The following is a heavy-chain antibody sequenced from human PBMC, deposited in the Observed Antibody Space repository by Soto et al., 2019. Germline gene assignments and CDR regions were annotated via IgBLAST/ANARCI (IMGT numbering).Heavy chain of an antibody. CDR2: ISYDGSNK. CDR1: GFTFSSYA. CDR3: AAERAMRT. V-gene: IGHV3-30-3*01. Sequence: GGSLRLSCAASGFTFSSYAMHWVRQAPGKGLEWVAVISYDGSNKYYADSVKGRFTISRDNSKNTLYLQMNSLRAEDTAVYYCAAERAMRTWGQGTQVTVSS. J-gene: IGHJ5*02.